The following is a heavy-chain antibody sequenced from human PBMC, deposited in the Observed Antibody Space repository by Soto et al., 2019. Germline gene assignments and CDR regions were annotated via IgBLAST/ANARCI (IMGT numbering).Heavy chain of an antibody. CDR2: IKSKTDGGTT. J-gene: IGHJ4*02. CDR3: TTEEYYDFWSGWDPPHY. V-gene: IGHV3-15*01. D-gene: IGHD3-3*01. Sequence: GGSLRLSCAASGFTFSNAWMSWVRQAPGKGLEWVGRIKSKTDGGTTDYAAPVKGRFTISRDDSKNTLYLQMNSLKTEDTAVYYCTTEEYYDFWSGWDPPHYWGQGTLVTVSS. CDR1: GFTFSNAW.